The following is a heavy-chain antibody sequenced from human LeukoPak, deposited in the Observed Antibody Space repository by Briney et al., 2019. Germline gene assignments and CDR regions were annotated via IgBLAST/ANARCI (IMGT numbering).Heavy chain of an antibody. Sequence: SVKVSCKASGGTFSNYAFSWVRQAPGQGLEWMAGIIPIFYTADYAQKFQGRVTITADKSTNTAYMELSRLSSEDTAMYYCASKDLDDAFDIWGQGTMVTVSS. CDR3: ASKDLDDAFDI. CDR2: IIPIFYTA. V-gene: IGHV1-69*06. CDR1: GGTFSNYA. J-gene: IGHJ3*02.